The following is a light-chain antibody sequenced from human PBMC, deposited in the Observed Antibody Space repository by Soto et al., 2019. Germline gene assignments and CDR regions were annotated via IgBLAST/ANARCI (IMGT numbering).Light chain of an antibody. CDR1: QTIGNIF. J-gene: IGKJ2*01. Sequence: EIVLTQSPGTLSLSPGETATLSCRASQTIGNIFLFWYQQKPGQAPRLLIYGASSRATGIPDRFSGSGSGTDFTLTISRLEPEDFAVYYCHQYSSAPYTFGQGNNLEIK. CDR3: HQYSSAPYT. V-gene: IGKV3-20*01. CDR2: GAS.